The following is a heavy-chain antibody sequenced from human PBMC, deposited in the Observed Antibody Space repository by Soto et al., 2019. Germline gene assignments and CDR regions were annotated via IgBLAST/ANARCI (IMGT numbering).Heavy chain of an antibody. CDR1: GGSISSYY. CDR2: IYYSGST. D-gene: IGHD6-19*01. V-gene: IGHV4-59*01. CDR3: ARETSYSSGWYYAYY. Sequence: PSETLSLTCTVSGGSISSYYWSWIRQPPGKGLEWIGYIYYSGSTNYNPSLKSRVTISVDTSKNQFSLKLSSVTAADTAVYYCARETSYSSGWYYAYYWGQGTLVTVSS. J-gene: IGHJ4*02.